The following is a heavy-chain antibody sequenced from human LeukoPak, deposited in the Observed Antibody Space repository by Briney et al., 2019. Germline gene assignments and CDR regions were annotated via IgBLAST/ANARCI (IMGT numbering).Heavy chain of an antibody. CDR3: ARAPSEVGGYYPEYFRH. D-gene: IGHD3-22*01. CDR2: INTDGTVT. Sequence: GGSLRLSCAASGFTFSKYWMLWVRQAPGKGLESVSRINTDGTVTTYADSVKGRFTVSRDNAKNTVSLQMDSLRAEDTGVYYCARAPSEVGGYYPEYFRHWGQGTLVTVSS. CDR1: GFTFSKYW. V-gene: IGHV3-74*01. J-gene: IGHJ1*01.